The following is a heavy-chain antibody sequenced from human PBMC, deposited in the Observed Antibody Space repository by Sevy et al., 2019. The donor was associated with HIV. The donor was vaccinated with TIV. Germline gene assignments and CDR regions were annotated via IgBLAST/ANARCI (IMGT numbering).Heavy chain of an antibody. V-gene: IGHV3-23*01. CDR2: ISYSGSTT. J-gene: IGHJ4*02. Sequence: QLGGSLRLSCAASGFTFNTYAMTWVRQAPGKGLEWVSAISYSGSTTHYADSVKGRFTISRDNSKNTLYLQMNSLRAEDTAVYYCAKDRVSGSYYSGDFDYWGQGTLVTVSS. CDR1: GFTFNTYA. CDR3: AKDRVSGSYYSGDFDY. D-gene: IGHD3-10*01.